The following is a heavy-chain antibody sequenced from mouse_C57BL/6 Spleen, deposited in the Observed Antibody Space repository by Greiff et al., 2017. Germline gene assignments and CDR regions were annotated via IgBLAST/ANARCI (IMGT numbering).Heavy chain of an antibody. CDR3: ARGPTVVGGGFDY. CDR2: IYPGDGDT. Sequence: VQLQESGPELVKPGASVKISCKASGYAFSSSWMNWVKQRPGKGLEWIGRIYPGDGDTNYNGKFKGKATLTADKSSSTAYMQLSSLTSEDSAVYFCARGPTVVGGGFDYWGQGTTLTVSS. CDR1: GYAFSSSW. D-gene: IGHD1-1*01. V-gene: IGHV1-82*01. J-gene: IGHJ2*01.